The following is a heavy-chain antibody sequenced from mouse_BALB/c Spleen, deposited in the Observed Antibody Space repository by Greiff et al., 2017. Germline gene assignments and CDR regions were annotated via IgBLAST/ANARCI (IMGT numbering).Heavy chain of an antibody. CDR2: ISSGSSTI. CDR1: GFTFSSFG. J-gene: IGHJ2*01. D-gene: IGHD2-14*01. CDR3: ARGGTALSDY. Sequence: EVKLMESGGGLVQPGGSRKLSCAASGFTFSSFGMHWVRQAPEKGLEWVAYISSGSSTIYYADTVKGRFTISRDNPKNTLFLQMTSLRSEDTAMYYCARGGTALSDYWGQGTTLTVSS. V-gene: IGHV5-17*02.